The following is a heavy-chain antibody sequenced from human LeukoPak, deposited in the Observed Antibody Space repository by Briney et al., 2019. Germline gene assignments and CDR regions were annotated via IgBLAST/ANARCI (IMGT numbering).Heavy chain of an antibody. V-gene: IGHV4-59*01. CDR2: IYYSGST. Sequence: SETLSLTCSVSDGSINSYYWNWIRQPPGKGLEWIGYIYYSGSTNYNPSLKSRVTISVDTSKNQFSLKLSSVTAADTAVYYCARDRSPEHYYDSSHWDYYYGMDVWGQGTTVTVSS. J-gene: IGHJ6*02. D-gene: IGHD3-22*01. CDR3: ARDRSPEHYYDSSHWDYYYGMDV. CDR1: DGSINSYY.